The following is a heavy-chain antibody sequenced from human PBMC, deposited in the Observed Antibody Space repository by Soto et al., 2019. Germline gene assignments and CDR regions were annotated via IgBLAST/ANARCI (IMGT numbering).Heavy chain of an antibody. Sequence: SMRDRCTASGVNFRNFAMHRILKKTGKGLEYVSVITSNGGSTYYADSVKGRFTISRDNSKNTLNLQMSSLRAEDTAVYYCSRLQEKVLWVYYYHGMDVWGHGTTVTV. CDR2: ITSNGGST. D-gene: IGHD3-16*01. J-gene: IGHJ6*02. CDR3: SRLQEKVLWVYYYHGMDV. V-gene: IGHV3-64D*06. CDR1: GVNFRNFA.